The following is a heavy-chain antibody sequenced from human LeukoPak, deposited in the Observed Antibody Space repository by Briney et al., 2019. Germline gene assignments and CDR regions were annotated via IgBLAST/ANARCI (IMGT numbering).Heavy chain of an antibody. V-gene: IGHV3-7*01. CDR1: GFTFSNYW. J-gene: IGHJ4*02. D-gene: IGHD3-10*01. Sequence: GGSLRLSCAASGFTFSNYWMSWVRQAPGKGLEWVANIKQDGSEKYYVDSVKGRFTISGDNAKNSVYLQMNSLRGEDTAVYYCASTGSGWGQGTLVTVSS. CDR3: ASTGSG. CDR2: IKQDGSEK.